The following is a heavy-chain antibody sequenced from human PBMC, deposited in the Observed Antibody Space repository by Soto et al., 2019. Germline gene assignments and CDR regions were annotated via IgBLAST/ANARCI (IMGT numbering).Heavy chain of an antibody. V-gene: IGHV4-59*01. CDR1: GGSISGFS. CDR2: VYYSGNT. J-gene: IGHJ4*02. Sequence: SETLSLTCTVSGGSISGFSWSWIRQPPGKGLEYIGNVYYSGNTNYNPALKSRVIVSVDTSKNQFSLRLSSVTAADTAVYYCARARYNYFDYWGQGTPVTVSS. CDR3: ARARYNYFDY. D-gene: IGHD5-18*01.